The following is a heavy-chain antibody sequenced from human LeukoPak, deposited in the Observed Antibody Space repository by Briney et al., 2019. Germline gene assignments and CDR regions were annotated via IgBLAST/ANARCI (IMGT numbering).Heavy chain of an antibody. Sequence: PSETLSLTCTVSGGSISSYYWSWIRQPAGKGLEWIGRIYTSGSTNYNPSLKSRVTTSVDTSKNQFSLKPSSVTAADTAVYYCAREPRDGWFGELLQRGYYFDYWGQGTLVTVSS. CDR3: AREPRDGWFGELLQRGYYFDY. D-gene: IGHD3-10*01. V-gene: IGHV4-4*07. J-gene: IGHJ4*02. CDR1: GGSISSYY. CDR2: IYTSGST.